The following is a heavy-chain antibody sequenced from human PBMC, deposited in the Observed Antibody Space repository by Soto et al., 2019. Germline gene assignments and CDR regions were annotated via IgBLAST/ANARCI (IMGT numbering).Heavy chain of an antibody. V-gene: IGHV3-33*01. CDR2: IWYDGSNK. CDR1: GFTFSSYG. J-gene: IGHJ6*02. CDR3: ARDSLGYCSSTSCYEGDYYYGMDV. D-gene: IGHD2-2*01. Sequence: GGSLRLSCAASGFTFSSYGMHWVRQAPGKGLEWVAVIWYDGSNKYYADSVKGRFTISRDNSKNTLYLQMNSLRAEDTAVYYCARDSLGYCSSTSCYEGDYYYGMDVWGQGTTVTVSS.